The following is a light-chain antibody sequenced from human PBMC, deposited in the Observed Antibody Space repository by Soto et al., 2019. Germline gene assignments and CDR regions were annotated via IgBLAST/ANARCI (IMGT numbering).Light chain of an antibody. J-gene: IGKJ1*01. CDR2: DAS. V-gene: IGKV1-5*01. CDR1: QSIRSW. CDR3: QEYNGYST. Sequence: DFQMTQSPSTLSASVGDRVTITCRASQSIRSWLAWYQQKPGKAPKLLIFDASSLEGGVPSRFSGSGSGTEFALTISSLQPDDSATYYCQEYNGYSTFGQGTKV.